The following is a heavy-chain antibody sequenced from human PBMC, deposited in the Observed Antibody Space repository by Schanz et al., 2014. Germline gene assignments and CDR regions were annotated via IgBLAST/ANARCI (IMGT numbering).Heavy chain of an antibody. J-gene: IGHJ6*02. D-gene: IGHD6-6*01. CDR1: GFTFSSYA. V-gene: IGHV3-23*01. CDR3: ETALSVGMEARRGCDYYGMSL. CDR2: ISGSGETT. Sequence: EVQLLESGGGLVQPGGSLRLSCAASGFTFSSYAMSWVRQAPGKGLEWVAAISGSGETTYYADSVKGRFTNSRGRSKDTMYPQPTTLRVEDTGVYYGETALSVGMEARRGCDYYGMSLWGQGTTVTVSS.